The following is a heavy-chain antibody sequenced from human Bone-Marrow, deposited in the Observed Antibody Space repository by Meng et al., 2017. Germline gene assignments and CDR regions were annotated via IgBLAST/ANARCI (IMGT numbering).Heavy chain of an antibody. CDR2: IYHGSDN. J-gene: IGHJ4*02. D-gene: IGHD6-19*01. V-gene: IGHV4-4*02. CDR1: GGSISSSDW. Sequence: QTQRQRSGQGLLKPSGTLSFACVVSGGSISSSDWWSWVRQPQGMGLEWIGEIYHGSDNNHTPSLKSRVTIEIAKSKYPFTLNFSSVTAAAASVYYCASWIYSCGWQWGQGALVTVSS. CDR3: ASWIYSCGWQ.